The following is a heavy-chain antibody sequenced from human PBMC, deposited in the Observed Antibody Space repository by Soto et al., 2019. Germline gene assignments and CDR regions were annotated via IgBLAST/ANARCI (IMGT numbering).Heavy chain of an antibody. CDR3: ARHDEAAHVFDY. J-gene: IGHJ4*02. D-gene: IGHD6-6*01. CDR2: IYYSGST. Sequence: QLQLQESGPGLVKPSETLSLTCTVSGGSISSSSYYWGWIRQPPGKGLEWIGSIYYSGSTYYNPSLKSRVTISVDTSKNQFSLKLSSVTAADTAVYSCARHDEAAHVFDYWGQGTLVTVSS. CDR1: GGSISSSSYY. V-gene: IGHV4-39*01.